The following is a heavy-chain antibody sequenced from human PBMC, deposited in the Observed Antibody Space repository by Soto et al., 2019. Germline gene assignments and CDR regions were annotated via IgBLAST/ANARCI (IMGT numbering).Heavy chain of an antibody. Sequence: QLVESGGGLVQPGGSLRLSCAASGFTLNNYWMHWVRQAPGMGLVWVSRINGDATSTSYADSVKGRFTISRDNARNTLYLQMNSLRAEDTALYYCARGDIAAETFFYYYGMDLWGQGPRSPSP. D-gene: IGHD6-13*01. V-gene: IGHV3-74*01. CDR2: INGDATST. CDR1: GFTLNNYW. J-gene: IGHJ6*02. CDR3: ARGDIAAETFFYYYGMDL.